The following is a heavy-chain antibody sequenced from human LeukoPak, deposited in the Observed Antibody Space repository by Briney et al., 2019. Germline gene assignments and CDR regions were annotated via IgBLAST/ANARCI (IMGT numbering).Heavy chain of an antibody. J-gene: IGHJ6*03. D-gene: IGHD3-9*01. V-gene: IGHV4-34*01. CDR3: ARAVKVLRYFDWSHYYYMDV. CDR2: INHSGST. Sequence: SETLSLTCAVYGGSFSGYYWSWIRQPPGKGLEWIREINHSGSTNYNPSLKSRVTISVDTSKNQSSLKLSSVTAADTAVYYCARAVKVLRYFDWSHYYYMDVWGKGTTVTVSS. CDR1: GGSFSGYY.